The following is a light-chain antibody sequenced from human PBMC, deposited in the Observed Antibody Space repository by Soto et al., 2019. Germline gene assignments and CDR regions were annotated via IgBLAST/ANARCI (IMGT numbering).Light chain of an antibody. J-gene: IGKJ4*01. Sequence: DIQMTQSPSSLSASVGDRVTITCQASQDIKNYLNWYQQKPGKAPNLLIYDASNLKTGVPSRFSGSGSETHFTFNIRSLQPEDIATYYCQHYDHLPPLSFGGGTKVEIK. CDR3: QHYDHLPPLS. CDR2: DAS. CDR1: QDIKNY. V-gene: IGKV1-33*01.